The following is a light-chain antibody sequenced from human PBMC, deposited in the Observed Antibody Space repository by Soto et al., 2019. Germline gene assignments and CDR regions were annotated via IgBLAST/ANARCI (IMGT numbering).Light chain of an antibody. CDR2: DAS. CDR1: QSVSSY. V-gene: IGKV3-11*01. CDR3: QQRSNWLFT. J-gene: IGKJ3*01. Sequence: EIVLTQSPATLSLSPGERATLSCRANQSVSSYLAWYQQKPGQAPRLLISDASNRATGIPARFSGSGSGTDFTLTVSSLEPEDFAVYYCQQRSNWLFTFGPGTKVDIK.